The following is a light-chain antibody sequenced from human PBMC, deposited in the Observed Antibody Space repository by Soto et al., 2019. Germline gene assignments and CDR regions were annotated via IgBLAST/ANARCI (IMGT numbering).Light chain of an antibody. V-gene: IGKV3-15*01. CDR1: QSVSSN. J-gene: IGKJ2*01. CDR3: QQYNSYPYT. CDR2: GAS. Sequence: EIVMTQSPATLSVSPGERATLSCRASQSVSSNLAWYQQKPGQAPRLLIYGASTRATGIPARFSGSGSGTEFTLIISSLQSEDFATYYCQQYNSYPYTFGQGTKLEIK.